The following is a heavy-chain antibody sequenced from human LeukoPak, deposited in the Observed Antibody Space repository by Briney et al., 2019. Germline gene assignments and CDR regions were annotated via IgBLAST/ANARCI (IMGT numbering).Heavy chain of an antibody. V-gene: IGHV1-46*01. D-gene: IGHD3-22*01. CDR2: INPRGGYT. CDR1: GYIFTNSY. J-gene: IGHJ3*02. Sequence: WASVKVSCKASGYIFTNSYIHWVRQAPGQRLEWTGMINPRGGYTSYAQQFQGRVTMTRDTSTSSVYMELSSLRSEDTAVYYCARDGGAIYYYDSSGYSPTDAFDMWGQGTMVTVSS. CDR3: ARDGGAIYYYDSSGYSPTDAFDM.